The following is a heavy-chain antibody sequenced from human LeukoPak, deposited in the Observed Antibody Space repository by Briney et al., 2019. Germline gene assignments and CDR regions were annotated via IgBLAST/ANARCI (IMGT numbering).Heavy chain of an antibody. V-gene: IGHV6-1*01. D-gene: IGHD2-8*02. CDR3: ARFAGGHFDY. CDR1: GDSVSSNSAG. J-gene: IGHJ4*02. Sequence: SQTLSLTCAISGDSVSSNSAGWNWIRQSPLRGLEWLGGTYYRSKWYNDYAVSVKSRITINPDTSKNQFSLQLNSVTPEDTAVYFCARFAGGHFDYWGQGTLVAVSS. CDR2: TYYRSKWYN.